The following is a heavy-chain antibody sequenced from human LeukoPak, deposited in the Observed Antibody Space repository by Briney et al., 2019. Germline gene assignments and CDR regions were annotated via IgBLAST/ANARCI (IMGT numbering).Heavy chain of an antibody. Sequence: ASVKVSCKASGGTFSSYAISWVRQAPGQGLEWMGGIIPIFDTAVYAQKFQGRVTVTADESTSTAYMDLSSLTSEDTAVYYCARDNIRGGKGTAAAGGYYWGQGTLVTVSS. V-gene: IGHV1-69*13. CDR3: ARDNIRGGKGTAAAGGYY. D-gene: IGHD6-13*01. J-gene: IGHJ4*02. CDR1: GGTFSSYA. CDR2: IIPIFDTA.